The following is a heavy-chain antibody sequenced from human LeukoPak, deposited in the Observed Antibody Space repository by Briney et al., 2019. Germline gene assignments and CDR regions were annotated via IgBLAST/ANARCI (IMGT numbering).Heavy chain of an antibody. CDR2: IIPIFGTA. Sequence: SVKVSCKASGGTFDTYGISWLRQAPGQGLEWMGGIIPIFGTANYAQKFQGRVTITADESTSTAYMELSSLRSEDTAVYYCARGAFRVIINWFDPWGQGTLVTVSS. CDR3: ARGAFRVIINWFDP. J-gene: IGHJ5*02. D-gene: IGHD3-10*01. CDR1: GGTFDTYG. V-gene: IGHV1-69*13.